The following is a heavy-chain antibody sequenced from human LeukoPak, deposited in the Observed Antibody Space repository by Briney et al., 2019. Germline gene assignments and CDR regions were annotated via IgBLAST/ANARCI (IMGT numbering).Heavy chain of an antibody. CDR1: GFTFSSYW. Sequence: GGSLRLSCAASGFTFSSYWMSWVRQARGKGLEWVANIKQDGSEKYYVDSVKGRFTISRENAKNSLYLQMNSLRVEDTALYYCVRDQGAAGDYWGQGTLVTVSS. CDR3: VRDQGAAGDY. CDR2: IKQDGSEK. D-gene: IGHD6-13*01. J-gene: IGHJ4*02. V-gene: IGHV3-7*01.